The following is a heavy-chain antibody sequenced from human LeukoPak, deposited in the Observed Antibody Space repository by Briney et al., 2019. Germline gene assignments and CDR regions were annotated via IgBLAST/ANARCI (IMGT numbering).Heavy chain of an antibody. CDR3: ARHEYSGSYYGLSWFDP. V-gene: IGHV4-39*01. D-gene: IGHD1-26*01. Sequence: SETLSLTCTVSGGSISSSGYYWGWLRQPPGKGLEWIASIYYSGSTYYNPSLKSRVTISVDTSKNQLSLKLSSLTAADTAVYYCARHEYSGSYYGLSWFDPWGQGTLVTVSS. CDR1: GGSISSSGYY. CDR2: IYYSGST. J-gene: IGHJ5*02.